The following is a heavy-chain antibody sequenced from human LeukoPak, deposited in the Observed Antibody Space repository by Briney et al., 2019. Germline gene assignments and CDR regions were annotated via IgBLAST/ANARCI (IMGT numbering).Heavy chain of an antibody. Sequence: VASVKVSCKASGGTFSSYAISWVRQAPGQGLEWMGRIIPILGIANYAQKFQGRVMITADKSTSTAYMELSSLRSEDTAVYYCARDGFIDILTPRGSYGMDVWGQGTTVTVSS. CDR2: IIPILGIA. V-gene: IGHV1-69*04. D-gene: IGHD3-9*01. J-gene: IGHJ6*02. CDR1: GGTFSSYA. CDR3: ARDGFIDILTPRGSYGMDV.